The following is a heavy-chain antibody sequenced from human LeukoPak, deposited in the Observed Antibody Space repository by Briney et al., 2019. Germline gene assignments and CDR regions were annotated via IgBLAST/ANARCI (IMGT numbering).Heavy chain of an antibody. CDR2: ISGSGGST. D-gene: IGHD5-18*01. V-gene: IGHV3-23*01. CDR3: AKDRGYSYVDAFDI. Sequence: PGGSLRLSCAASEFTFDDYGMIWVRQAPGKGLEWVSAISGSGGSTYYADSVKGRFTISRDNSKNTLYLQMNSLRAEDTAVYYCAKDRGYSYVDAFDIWGQGTMVTVSS. CDR1: EFTFDDYG. J-gene: IGHJ3*02.